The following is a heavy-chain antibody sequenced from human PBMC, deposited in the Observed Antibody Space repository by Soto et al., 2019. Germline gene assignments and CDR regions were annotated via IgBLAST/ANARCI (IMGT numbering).Heavy chain of an antibody. CDR3: AREYRSSSSFDY. CDR1: GGSVSSGSYY. V-gene: IGHV4-61*01. Sequence: TLSLTCTVSGGSVSSGSYYWSWIRQPPGKGLEWIGYIYYSGSTNYNPSLKSRVTISVDTSKNQFSLKLSSVTAADTAVYYCAREYRSSSSFDYWGQGTLVTVSS. D-gene: IGHD6-6*01. J-gene: IGHJ4*02. CDR2: IYYSGST.